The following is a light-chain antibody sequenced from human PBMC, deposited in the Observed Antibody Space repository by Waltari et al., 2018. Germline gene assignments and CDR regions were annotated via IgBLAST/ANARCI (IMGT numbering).Light chain of an antibody. CDR1: QSHLHSNGYNY. CDR3: MQALQTPWT. J-gene: IGKJ1*01. Sequence: DIVMTQSPLSLPVTPGEPASISCRPSQSHLHSNGYNYWDWYLQKTGQSRQLLIYLGSNRASGVPDRFSGSGSGTDFTLKISRVEAEDVGVYYCMQALQTPWTFGQGTKVEIK. V-gene: IGKV2-28*01. CDR2: LGS.